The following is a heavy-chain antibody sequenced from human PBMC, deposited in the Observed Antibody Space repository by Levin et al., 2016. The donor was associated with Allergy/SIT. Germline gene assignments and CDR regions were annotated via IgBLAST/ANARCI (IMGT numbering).Heavy chain of an antibody. V-gene: IGHV4-39*01. J-gene: IGHJ4*02. CDR1: GGSISSSRYY. CDR2: IYYNGNT. CDR3: ASSLHTRGYTYGYFDS. D-gene: IGHD5-18*01. Sequence: SETLSLTCTVSGGSISSSRYYWGWIRQPPGKGLEWIGSIYYNGNTYYNPSLKSRVTISVDTSKNQFSLKVTSVTAADTAVFFCASSLHTRGYTYGYFDSWGQGTLVTVSS.